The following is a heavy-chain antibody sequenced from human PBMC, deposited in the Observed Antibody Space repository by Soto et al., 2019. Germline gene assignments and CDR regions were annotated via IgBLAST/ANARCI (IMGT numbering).Heavy chain of an antibody. Sequence: QVQLVEFGGGVVQPGRSLRLSCVASGSPFDVHWVRQAPGKGPEWVAHIVPDGRNQYWADSVKGRFTGSRDNAKNTVYPQINSLRCEDTAVYYCARGPTHGAFDLWAQETMVTVSS. CDR2: IVPDGRNQ. V-gene: IGHV3-30-3*01. CDR1: GSPFD. J-gene: IGHJ3*01. CDR3: ARGPTHGAFDL.